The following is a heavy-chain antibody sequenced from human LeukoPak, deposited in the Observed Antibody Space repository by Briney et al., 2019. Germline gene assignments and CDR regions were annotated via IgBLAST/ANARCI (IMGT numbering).Heavy chain of an antibody. Sequence: GGSLRLSCAASGFTFSSYAMSWVRQAPGKGLEWVSTISGRGGTTSYADSVKGRFTISRDNSKNTLYLQMNSLRAEDTAVYYCAKLTYSSSSGYYFDYWGQGTLVTVYS. V-gene: IGHV3-23*01. CDR2: ISGRGGTT. D-gene: IGHD6-6*01. J-gene: IGHJ4*02. CDR1: GFTFSSYA. CDR3: AKLTYSSSSGYYFDY.